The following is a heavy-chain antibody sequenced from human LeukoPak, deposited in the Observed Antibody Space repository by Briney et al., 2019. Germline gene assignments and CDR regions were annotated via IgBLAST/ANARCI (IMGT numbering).Heavy chain of an antibody. V-gene: IGHV4-30-4*01. CDR3: ARDFPHYYDSSGYYPLDY. D-gene: IGHD3-22*01. CDR1: GGSISSGDYY. Sequence: SQTLSLTCTVSGGSISSGDYYWSWIRQPPGKGLEWIGYIYYSGSTYYNPSLKSRVTISVDTSKNQFSLKLSSVTAADTAVYYCARDFPHYYDSSGYYPLDYWGQGTLVTVSS. J-gene: IGHJ4*02. CDR2: IYYSGST.